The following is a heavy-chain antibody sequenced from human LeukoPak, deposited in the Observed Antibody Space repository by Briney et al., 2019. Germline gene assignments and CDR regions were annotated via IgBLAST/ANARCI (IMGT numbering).Heavy chain of an antibody. J-gene: IGHJ3*02. CDR3: ATSRGGLRIAVAAFDI. CDR1: GYTLTELS. V-gene: IGHV1-24*01. Sequence: ASVKVSCKVSGYTLTELSMHWVRQAPGKGLEWMGGFDPEDGETIYAQKFQGRVTMTEDTSTDTAYMELSSLRSEDTAAYYCATSRGGLRIAVAAFDIWGQGTMVTVSS. D-gene: IGHD6-19*01. CDR2: FDPEDGET.